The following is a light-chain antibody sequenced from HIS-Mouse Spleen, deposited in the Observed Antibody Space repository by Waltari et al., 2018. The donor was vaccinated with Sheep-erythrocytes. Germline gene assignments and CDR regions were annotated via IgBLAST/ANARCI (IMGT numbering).Light chain of an antibody. V-gene: IGLV2-11*01. CDR1: SSAVGGYNY. CDR3: CSYAGSYTV. CDR2: DVS. Sequence: QSALTQPRSVSGSPGQSVTISCTGTSSAVGGYNYVSWYHQHPGKAPKLMIYDVSKRPSGVPDRFSGSKSGNTASLTISGLQAEDEADYYCCSYAGSYTVFGGGTKLTVL. J-gene: IGLJ3*02.